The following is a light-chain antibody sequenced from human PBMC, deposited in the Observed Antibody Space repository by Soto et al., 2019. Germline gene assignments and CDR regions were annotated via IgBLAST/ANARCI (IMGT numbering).Light chain of an antibody. J-gene: IGKJ4*01. CDR1: QDISDY. V-gene: IGKV1-33*01. CDR2: DAT. Sequence: DFQMTQSPASLSASVGDRVTITCQASQDISDYLNWYQQKPGAAPKLLIHDATNLQAGVPSRFSGSGSGTEFTFTISSLEPEDVATYYCEQYDNIPLTFGGGTKV. CDR3: EQYDNIPLT.